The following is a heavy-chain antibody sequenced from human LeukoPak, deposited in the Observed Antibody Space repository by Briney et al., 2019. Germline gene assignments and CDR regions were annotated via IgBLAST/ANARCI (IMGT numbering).Heavy chain of an antibody. J-gene: IGHJ3*02. V-gene: IGHV3-33*01. CDR1: GFTFSTYG. CDR3: ARDYDILTGYFGDAFDI. D-gene: IGHD3-9*01. CDR2: IWYDGSNK. Sequence: GGSLRLSCAASGFTFSTYGMHWVRQAPGKRLEWVAFIWYDGSNKYYADSVKGRFTISRDNAKNSLYLQMNSLRAEDTAVYYCARDYDILTGYFGDAFDIWGQGTMVTVSS.